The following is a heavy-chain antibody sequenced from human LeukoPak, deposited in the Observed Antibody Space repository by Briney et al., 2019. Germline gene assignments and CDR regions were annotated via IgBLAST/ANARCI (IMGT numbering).Heavy chain of an antibody. CDR3: AKVRFDSSGYYYTYYYYGMDV. CDR1: GFTFSSFA. V-gene: IGHV3-23*01. Sequence: GGSLRLSCAASGFTFSSFAMIWVRPAPGKGLEWVSGISGSGGDTYYADSVKGRFTVSRDNSKSTLYLQMTSLRAEDTAVYLCAKVRFDSSGYYYTYYYYGMDVWGQGTTVTVSS. D-gene: IGHD3-22*01. J-gene: IGHJ6*02. CDR2: ISGSGGDT.